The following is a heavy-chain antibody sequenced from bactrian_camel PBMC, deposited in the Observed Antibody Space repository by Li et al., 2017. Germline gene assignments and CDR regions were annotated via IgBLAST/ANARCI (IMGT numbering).Heavy chain of an antibody. CDR2: IDTGDGST. CDR3: VRDWPQRWSAYNF. Sequence: VQLVESGGGSVQAGGSLRLSCEASGYTFNTYSWFRQAPGQEREGVAAIDTGDGSTYHLNSMEGRLTISRDNAKNTVYLQIDSLRPEDTGVYFCVRDWPQRWSAYNFWGQGTQVTVS. J-gene: IGHJ4*01. CDR1: GYTFNTY. D-gene: IGHD1*01. V-gene: IGHV3S40*01.